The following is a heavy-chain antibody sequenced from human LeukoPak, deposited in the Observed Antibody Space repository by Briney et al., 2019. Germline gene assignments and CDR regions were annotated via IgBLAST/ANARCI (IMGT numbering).Heavy chain of an antibody. D-gene: IGHD2-21*02. V-gene: IGHV3-23*01. CDR3: AKDRLLTCRGDCYIFDS. CDR1: GFTLRSYV. J-gene: IGHJ4*02. CDR2: ISGSGDIT. Sequence: GGSLRLSCVASGFTLRSYVMNWVRQTPGKGLEWVSSISGSGDITFYADSVKGRFSISRDNSKNTLYLQVNGLRTEDTAVYYCAKDRLLTCRGDCYIFDSWGQGTVVTASS.